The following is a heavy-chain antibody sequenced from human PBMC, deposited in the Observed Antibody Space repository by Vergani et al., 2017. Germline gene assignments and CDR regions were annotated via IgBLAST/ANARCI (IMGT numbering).Heavy chain of an antibody. CDR1: GGTFSSYT. J-gene: IGHJ6*02. V-gene: IGHV1-69*02. D-gene: IGHD2-2*01. CDR2: IIPILGIA. CDR3: AXGGIVVVPAAMSAYYYDGMDV. Sequence: QVQLVQSGAEVKKPGSSVKVSCKASGGTFSSYTISWVRQAPGQGLEWMGRIIPILGIANYAQKFQGRVTITADKSTSTAYMELSSLRSEDTAVYYCAXGGIVVVPAAMSAYYYDGMDVWGQGTTVTVSS.